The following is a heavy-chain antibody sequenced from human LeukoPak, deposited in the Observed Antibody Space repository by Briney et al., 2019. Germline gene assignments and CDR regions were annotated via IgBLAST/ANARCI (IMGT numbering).Heavy chain of an antibody. CDR2: INPNSGGT. CDR3: ARDPGYYGSGSWFS. V-gene: IGHV1-2*02. J-gene: IGHJ5*02. D-gene: IGHD3-10*01. CDR1: GYTFTGYY. Sequence: GASVKVSCKASGYTFTGYYMHWVRQAPGQGLEWMGWINPNSGGTNYAQKFQGRVTMTRDTSISTAYMELSRLRSDDTAVYYCARDPGYYGSGSWFSWGQGTLVTVSS.